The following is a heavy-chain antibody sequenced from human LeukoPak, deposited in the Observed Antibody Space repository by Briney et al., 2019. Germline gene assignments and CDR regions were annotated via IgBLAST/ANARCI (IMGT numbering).Heavy chain of an antibody. D-gene: IGHD5-18*01. Sequence: PGGSLRLSCAASGFTFSSYSMNWVRQAAGKGLEWVSSISYSSSYIYYADSVKGRFTISRDNAKNSLYLQMNTLRAEDTAVYYCAREEGYTYGGLPFDSWGQGTLVTVSS. V-gene: IGHV3-21*01. CDR3: AREEGYTYGGLPFDS. CDR1: GFTFSSYS. CDR2: ISYSSSYI. J-gene: IGHJ4*02.